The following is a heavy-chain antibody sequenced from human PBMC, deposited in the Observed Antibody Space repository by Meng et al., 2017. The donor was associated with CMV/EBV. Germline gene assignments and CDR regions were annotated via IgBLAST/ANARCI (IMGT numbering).Heavy chain of an antibody. CDR1: GSFGGSY. CDR2: INHSGST. V-gene: IGHV4-34*01. J-gene: IGHJ4*02. Sequence: GSFGGSYWSWIRQPPGKGLEWIGEINHSGSTNYNPSLKSRVTISVDTSKNQFSLKLSSVTAADTAVYYCASLNYCSSTSCSRRFDYWGQGTLVTVSS. CDR3: ASLNYCSSTSCSRRFDY. D-gene: IGHD2-2*01.